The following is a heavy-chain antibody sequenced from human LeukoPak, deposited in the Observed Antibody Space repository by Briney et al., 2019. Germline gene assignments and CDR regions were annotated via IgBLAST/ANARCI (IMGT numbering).Heavy chain of an antibody. CDR2: IYYSGST. CDR1: GGSISSGGYS. D-gene: IGHD3-10*01. V-gene: IGHV4-31*03. CDR3: ARVRTMVRGVPFDY. Sequence: SETLSLTCTVSGGSISSGGYSWSWIRQHPGKGLEWIGYIYYSGSTYYNPSLKSRVTISVDTSKNQFSLKLSSVTAADTAVYYCARVRTMVRGVPFDYWGQGTLVTVSS. J-gene: IGHJ4*02.